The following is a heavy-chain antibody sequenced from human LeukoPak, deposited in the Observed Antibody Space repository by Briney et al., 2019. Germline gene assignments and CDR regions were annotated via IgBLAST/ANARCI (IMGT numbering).Heavy chain of an antibody. D-gene: IGHD2-21*01. J-gene: IGHJ3*02. CDR3: ARERQDTILHSGAFDI. V-gene: IGHV3-53*05. CDR2: IYSGGRI. Sequence: PGGSLRLSCAASGFNVSSNYMSWVRQPPGKGLEWVSVIYSGGRIYYADSVKGRFTISRDNSKNTLYLQMNSLRAEDTAVYFCARERQDTILHSGAFDIWGQGTMVTVSS. CDR1: GFNVSSNY.